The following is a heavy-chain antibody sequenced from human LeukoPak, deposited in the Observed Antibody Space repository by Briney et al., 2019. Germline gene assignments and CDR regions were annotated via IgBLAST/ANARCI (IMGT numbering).Heavy chain of an antibody. CDR3: ASLGYCSSTSCYLSDY. Sequence: SETLSLTCAVYGGSFSGYYWSWIRQPPGKGLEWIGEINHSGSTNYNPSLKSRVTISADTSKNQFSLKLSSVTAAGTAVYYCASLGYCSSTSCYLSDYWGQGTLVTVSS. J-gene: IGHJ4*02. V-gene: IGHV4-34*01. CDR2: INHSGST. D-gene: IGHD2-2*01. CDR1: GGSFSGYY.